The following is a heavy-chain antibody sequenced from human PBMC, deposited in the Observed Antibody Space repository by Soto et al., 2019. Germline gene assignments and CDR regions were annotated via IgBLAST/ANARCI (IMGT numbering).Heavy chain of an antibody. CDR1: GFTFSSDS. CDR2: ISSSSSYI. J-gene: IGHJ5*02. V-gene: IGHV3-21*01. Sequence: EVQLGESGGGLVKPGGSLRLSCAASGFTFSSDSMNWVRQAPGKGLEWVSSISSSSSYIYYADSVKGRFTISRDNAKNSLYLQMHSLRAEDTAVYYCARDSQNYYASSGYIWFDPWGQGTLVTVSS. CDR3: ARDSQNYYASSGYIWFDP. D-gene: IGHD3-22*01.